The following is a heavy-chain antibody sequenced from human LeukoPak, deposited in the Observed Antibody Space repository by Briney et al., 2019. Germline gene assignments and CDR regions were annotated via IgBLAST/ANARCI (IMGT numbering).Heavy chain of an antibody. J-gene: IGHJ4*02. CDR3: TTDIHDSSGYYYGYFDY. D-gene: IGHD3-22*01. Sequence: GGSLRLSCAASGFTFSNAWMSWVRQAPGKGLEWVGHIKSKTDGGTTDYAAPVKGRFTISRDDSKNTLYLQMNSLKTEDTAVYYCTTDIHDSSGYYYGYFDYWGQGTLVTVSS. CDR2: IKSKTDGGTT. V-gene: IGHV3-15*01. CDR1: GFTFSNAW.